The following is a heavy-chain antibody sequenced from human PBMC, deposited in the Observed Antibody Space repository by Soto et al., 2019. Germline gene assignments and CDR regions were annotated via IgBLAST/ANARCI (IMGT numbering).Heavy chain of an antibody. CDR1: GDTFTDYY. D-gene: IGHD2-21*02. J-gene: IGHJ4*02. V-gene: IGHV1-46*01. CDR2: VNPSGGHT. CDR3: ARGGHVVVVTAALDY. Sequence: QVQLVQSGAEVKKPGASVKVSCKASGDTFTDYYIHWVCQAPGQGLEWMGTVNPSGGHTTYAQHFLGRITMTRDTSTSTLYMELTSLTSEDTAIYYCARGGHVVVVTAALDYWGQGTLVTVSS.